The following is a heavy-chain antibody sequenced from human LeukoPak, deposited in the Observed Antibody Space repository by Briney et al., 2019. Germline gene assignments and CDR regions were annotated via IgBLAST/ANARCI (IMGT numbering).Heavy chain of an antibody. CDR1: GYTFTSYG. D-gene: IGHD3-10*01. CDR2: ISAYNGNT. CDR3: AREMVGSGSYSSDAFDI. Sequence: GASVKVSCKASGYTFTSYGISWVRQAPGQGLEWMGWISAYNGNTNYAQKLQGRVTMTTDTSTSTAYMELRSLRSDDTAVYYCAREMVGSGSYSSDAFDIWGQGTMVTVSS. V-gene: IGHV1-18*01. J-gene: IGHJ3*02.